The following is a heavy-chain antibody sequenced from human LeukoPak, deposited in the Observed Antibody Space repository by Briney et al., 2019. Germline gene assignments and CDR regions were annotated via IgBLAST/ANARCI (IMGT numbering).Heavy chain of an antibody. V-gene: IGHV1-18*04. CDR2: ISAYNGNT. D-gene: IGHD2-2*03. CDR1: GYTFTGYY. Sequence: ASVKVSCKASGYTFTGYYMHWVRQAPGQGLEWMGWISAYNGNTNYAQKLQGRATMTTDTSTSTAYMELRSLRSDDTAVYYCARDLDIVVVPAAPNGYWGQGTLVTVSS. J-gene: IGHJ4*02. CDR3: ARDLDIVVVPAAPNGY.